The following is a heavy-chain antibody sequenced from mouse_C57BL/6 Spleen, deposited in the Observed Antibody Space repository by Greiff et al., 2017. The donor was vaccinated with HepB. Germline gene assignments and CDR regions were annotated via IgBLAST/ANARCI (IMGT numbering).Heavy chain of an antibody. J-gene: IGHJ4*01. D-gene: IGHD2-4*01. Sequence: VKLMESGPGLVAPSQSLSITCTVSGFSLTSYGVHWVRQPPGKGLEWLVVIWSDGSTTYNSALKSRLSISKDNSKSQVFLKMNSLQTDDTAMYYCARQIYYDYDRGDAMDYWGQGTSVTVSS. CDR1: GFSLTSYG. V-gene: IGHV2-6-1*01. CDR2: IWSDGST. CDR3: ARQIYYDYDRGDAMDY.